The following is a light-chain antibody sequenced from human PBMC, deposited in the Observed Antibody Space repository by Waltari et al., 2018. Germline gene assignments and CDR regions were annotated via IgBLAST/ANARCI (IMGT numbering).Light chain of an antibody. CDR2: KAS. CDR3: QQYETYPYT. CDR1: QSISSW. V-gene: IGKV1-5*03. J-gene: IGKJ2*01. Sequence: DIQMTQSPSTLSASVGDRVVITCRASQSISSWLAWYQQKPGKAPKLLIYKASTLESGVPARFSGSVSGTEFTLTISSLQPDDFATFYCQQYETYPYTFGQGTKLEMK.